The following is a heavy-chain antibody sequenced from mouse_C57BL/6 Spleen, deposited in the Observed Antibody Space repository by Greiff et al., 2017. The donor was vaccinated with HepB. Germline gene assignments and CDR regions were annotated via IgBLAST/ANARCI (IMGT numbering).Heavy chain of an antibody. CDR1: GYAFTNYL. V-gene: IGHV1-54*01. CDR2: INPGSGGT. CDR3: ARRGVYEGFAY. D-gene: IGHD1-1*01. J-gene: IGHJ3*01. Sequence: QVQLQQSGAELVRPGTSVKVSCKASGYAFTNYLIEWVKQRPGQGLEWIGVINPGSGGTNYNEKFKGKATLTADKSSSTSYMQLSSLTSEDSAVYFCARRGVYEGFAYWGQGTLVTVSA.